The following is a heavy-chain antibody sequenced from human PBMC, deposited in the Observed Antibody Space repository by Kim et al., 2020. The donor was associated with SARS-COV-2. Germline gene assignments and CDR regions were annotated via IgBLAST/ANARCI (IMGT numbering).Heavy chain of an antibody. CDR3: ARCPPPGYGWYFDL. V-gene: IGHV2-5*01. Sequence: STSLKSRLTITKDPSKNQVVLTMTNMDPVDTATYYCARCPPPGYGWYFDLWGRGTLVTVSS. D-gene: IGHD2-2*03. J-gene: IGHJ2*01.